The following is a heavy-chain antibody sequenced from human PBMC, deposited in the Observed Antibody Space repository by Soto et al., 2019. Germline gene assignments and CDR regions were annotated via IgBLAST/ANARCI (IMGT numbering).Heavy chain of an antibody. CDR2: ISTYTGNT. D-gene: IGHD3-10*01. CDR3: ARGYYYGSGRPTPGGMDV. Sequence: GASVKVSCKASGYTFTNYDINWVRQAPGQGLEWMGWISTYTGNTNYAQKPQGRVTMTTDTSTSTAYMELRSLRSDDTAVYYCARGYYYGSGRPTPGGMDVRAQRTTVTVSS. CDR1: GYTFTNYD. V-gene: IGHV1-18*01. J-gene: IGHJ6*02.